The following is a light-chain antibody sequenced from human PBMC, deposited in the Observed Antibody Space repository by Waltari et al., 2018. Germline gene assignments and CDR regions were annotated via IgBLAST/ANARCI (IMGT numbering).Light chain of an antibody. CDR2: RSD. J-gene: IGLJ3*02. CDR1: SSNIGRNS. Sequence: QSLLTQPPSISGAPGQRVTISCSGSSSNIGRNSVNWYEQVPGTAPKLLIFRSDQRPSGVSDRFSGSKSGTSASLTITGLLSADEADYICAAWDDSLNAWIFGGGTRLTVL. CDR3: AAWDDSLNAWI. V-gene: IGLV1-44*01.